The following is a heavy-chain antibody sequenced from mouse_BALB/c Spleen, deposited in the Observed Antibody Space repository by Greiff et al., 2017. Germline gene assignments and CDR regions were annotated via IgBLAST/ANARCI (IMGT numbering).Heavy chain of an antibody. D-gene: IGHD2-10*01. Sequence: VMLVESGPGLVAPSQSLSITCTVSGFSLTGYGVNWVRQPPGKGLEWLGMIWGDGSTDYNSALKSRLSISKDNSKSQVFLKMNSLQTDDTARYYCARDRSYYGNPYYAMDYWGQGTSVTVSS. CDR3: ARDRSYYGNPYYAMDY. J-gene: IGHJ4*01. CDR1: GFSLTGYG. CDR2: IWGDGST. V-gene: IGHV2-6-7*01.